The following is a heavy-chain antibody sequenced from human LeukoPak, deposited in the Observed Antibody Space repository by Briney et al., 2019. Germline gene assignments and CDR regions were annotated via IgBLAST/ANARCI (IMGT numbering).Heavy chain of an antibody. CDR1: GGSISSSSYY. D-gene: IGHD5-24*01. CDR3: ERDGYNPIDY. V-gene: IGHV4-39*07. CDR2: IYYSGST. Sequence: SETLSLTCTVSGGSISSSSYYWGWIRQPPGKGLEWIGSIYYSGSTYYNLSLKSRVTISVDTSKNQFSLKLSSVTAADTAVYYYERDGYNPIDYWGQGTLVTVSS. J-gene: IGHJ4*02.